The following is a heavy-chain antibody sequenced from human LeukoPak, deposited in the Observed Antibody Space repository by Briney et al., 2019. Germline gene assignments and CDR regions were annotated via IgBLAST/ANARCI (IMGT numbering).Heavy chain of an antibody. CDR3: ARIIAAQYFDY. CDR1: GGSITNNNYY. V-gene: IGHV4-39*07. Sequence: PSETLSLTCTVSGGSITNNNYYWGWLRQPPGQGLEWIGSLYYSGSTYYNPSLKSRVTISVDTSKTQFSLTLSSVTAADTAVYYYARIIAAQYFDYWGQGTLVTVSS. D-gene: IGHD2-21*01. CDR2: LYYSGST. J-gene: IGHJ4*02.